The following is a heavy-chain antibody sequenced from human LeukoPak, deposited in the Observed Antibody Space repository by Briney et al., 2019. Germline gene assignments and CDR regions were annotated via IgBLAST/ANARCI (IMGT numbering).Heavy chain of an antibody. CDR3: ASNLGNWVSDY. Sequence: PSETLSLTCAVYGGSFSGYYWSWIRQPPGKGLEWIGEINHRGSTNYNPSLKSRVTISVDTSKNQFSLKLSSVTAADTAVYYCASNLGNWVSDYWGQGTLVTVSS. D-gene: IGHD7-27*01. CDR2: INHRGST. V-gene: IGHV4-34*01. CDR1: GGSFSGYY. J-gene: IGHJ4*02.